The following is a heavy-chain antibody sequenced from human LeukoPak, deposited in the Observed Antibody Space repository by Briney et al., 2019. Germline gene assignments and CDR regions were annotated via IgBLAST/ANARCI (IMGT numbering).Heavy chain of an antibody. CDR3: ARDHDYYDSSGYWDY. CDR1: GGSISSYY. CDR2: IYTSGST. J-gene: IGHJ4*02. Sequence: SETLSLICTVSGGSISSYYWSWIRQPAGKGLEWIGRIYTSGSTNYNPSLKSRVTMSVDTSKNQFSLKLSSVTAADTAVYYCARDHDYYDSSGYWDYWGQGTLVTVSS. V-gene: IGHV4-4*07. D-gene: IGHD3-22*01.